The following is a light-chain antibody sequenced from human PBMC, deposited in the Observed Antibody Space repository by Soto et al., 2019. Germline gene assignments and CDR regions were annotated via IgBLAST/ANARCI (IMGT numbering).Light chain of an antibody. CDR2: DVN. V-gene: IGLV2-14*02. CDR3: SSYTSSSTYV. J-gene: IGLJ1*01. CDR1: SSDVGSYNL. Sequence: QSMLNHPASVSWAPGQSITISCNGTSSDVGSYNLVSWYQQHPGKAPKLMIYDVNNRPSGVPDRFSGSKSGNTASLTISGLQAEDEADYYCSSYTSSSTYVFGNGTKSPS.